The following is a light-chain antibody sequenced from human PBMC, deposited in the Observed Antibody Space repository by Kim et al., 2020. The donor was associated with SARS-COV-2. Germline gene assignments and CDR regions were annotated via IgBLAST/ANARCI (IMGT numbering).Light chain of an antibody. Sequence: VKLTCTVSSGHSSYAIAWHQQQPEKGPRYLMKLYSDGSHNKGDGIPDRFSGSSSGAERYLTISSLQSEDEADYYCQTWGTGSPVVFGGGTQLTVL. J-gene: IGLJ7*01. V-gene: IGLV4-69*01. CDR1: SGHSSYA. CDR3: QTWGTGSPVV. CDR2: LYSDGSH.